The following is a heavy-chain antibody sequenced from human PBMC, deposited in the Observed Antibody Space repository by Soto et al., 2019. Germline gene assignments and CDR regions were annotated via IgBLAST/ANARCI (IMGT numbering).Heavy chain of an antibody. Sequence: PSETLSLTCTVSGGSISSYYWSWIRQPPGKGLEWIGYIYYSGSTNYNPSLKSRVTISVDTSKNQFSLKLSSVAAADTAVYYCARDGNVGYYYGSGSYYHTRDYYYYGMDVWGQGTTVTVSS. J-gene: IGHJ6*02. CDR1: GGSISSYY. CDR2: IYYSGST. D-gene: IGHD3-10*01. V-gene: IGHV4-59*01. CDR3: ARDGNVGYYYGSGSYYHTRDYYYYGMDV.